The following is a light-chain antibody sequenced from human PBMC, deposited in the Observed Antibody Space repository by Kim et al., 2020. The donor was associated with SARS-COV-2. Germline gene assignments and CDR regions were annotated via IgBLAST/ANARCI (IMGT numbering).Light chain of an antibody. Sequence: ASVKLTCTLSSGHSSYAIAWHQQQPEKGPRYLMKLNSDGSHNKGDGIPDRFSGSSSGAERYLTSSSLQSEDEADYYCQTWGTGIRVFGGGTQLTVL. J-gene: IGLJ2*01. V-gene: IGLV4-69*01. CDR2: LNSDGSH. CDR1: SGHSSYA. CDR3: QTWGTGIRV.